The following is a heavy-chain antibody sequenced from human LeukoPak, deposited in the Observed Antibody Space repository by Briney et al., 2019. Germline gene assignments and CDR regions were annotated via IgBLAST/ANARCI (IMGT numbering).Heavy chain of an antibody. CDR2: ISYSGST. CDR1: GGSFSSSIYY. CDR3: ARLFDY. J-gene: IGHJ4*02. V-gene: IGHV4-39*01. Sequence: SETLSLTCTVSGGSFSSSIYYWGWIRQPPGKGLEWIGSISYSGSTYYNPSLKSRVTISVDTSKNQFSLKLSSVTAADTAVYYCARLFDYWGQGTLVTVSS.